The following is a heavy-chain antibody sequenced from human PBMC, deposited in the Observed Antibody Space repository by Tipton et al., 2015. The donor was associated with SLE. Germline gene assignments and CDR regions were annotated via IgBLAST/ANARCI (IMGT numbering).Heavy chain of an antibody. CDR2: ISSSGSTI. D-gene: IGHD2-15*01. Sequence: GSLRLSCAASGFTFSDYYMSWIRQAPGKGLEWVSYISSSGSTIYYADSVKGRFTISRDNAKNSLYLQMNSLRAEDTAVYYCAKGICSGGSCPLDPWGQGTLVTVSS. V-gene: IGHV3-11*04. CDR1: GFTFSDYY. J-gene: IGHJ5*02. CDR3: AKGICSGGSCPLDP.